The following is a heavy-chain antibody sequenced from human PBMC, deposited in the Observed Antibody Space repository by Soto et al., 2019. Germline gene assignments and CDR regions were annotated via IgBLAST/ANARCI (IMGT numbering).Heavy chain of an antibody. V-gene: IGHV3-30*18. J-gene: IGHJ6*02. CDR3: AKDRSPYYGFGMDV. CDR1: GFTFSSYG. CDR2: ISYDGSIK. Sequence: PGESLKISCAASGFTFSSYGMHWVRQAPGKGLEWVAVISYDGSIKYYADSVKGRFTISRDNSQKTLYLQMNSPRAEDPAVYYFAKDRSPYYGFGMDVWGQGTMVTVSS.